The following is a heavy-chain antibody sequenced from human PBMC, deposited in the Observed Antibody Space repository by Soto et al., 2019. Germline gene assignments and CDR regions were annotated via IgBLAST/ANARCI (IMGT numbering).Heavy chain of an antibody. D-gene: IGHD3-10*01. CDR2: MNPNSGNT. J-gene: IGHJ5*02. CDR1: GYTFTSYD. Sequence: QVQLVQSGAEVKKPGASVKVSCKASGYTFTSYDINWVRQATGQGLEWMGWMNPNSGNTGYAQKFQGRVTMTRNTFLSTTFKEVSSLRTEDTAVYYCARGGRYYGSGTLSNWFDPWGQGTLVTVSS. CDR3: ARGGRYYGSGTLSNWFDP. V-gene: IGHV1-8*01.